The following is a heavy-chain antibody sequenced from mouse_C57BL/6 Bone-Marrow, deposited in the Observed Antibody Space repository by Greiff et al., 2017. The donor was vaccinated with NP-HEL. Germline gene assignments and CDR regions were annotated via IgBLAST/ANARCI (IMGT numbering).Heavy chain of an antibody. CDR2: ISSGSSTI. V-gene: IGHV5-17*01. Sequence: EVMLVESGGGLVKPGGSLKLSCAASGFTFSDYGMHWVRQAPEKGLEWVAYISSGSSTIYYADTVKGRFTISRDNAKTTLFLQMTSLRSEDTAMYYCARPAFYYYGSGYFDVWGTGTTVTVSS. CDR3: ARPAFYYYGSGYFDV. J-gene: IGHJ1*03. D-gene: IGHD1-1*01. CDR1: GFTFSDYG.